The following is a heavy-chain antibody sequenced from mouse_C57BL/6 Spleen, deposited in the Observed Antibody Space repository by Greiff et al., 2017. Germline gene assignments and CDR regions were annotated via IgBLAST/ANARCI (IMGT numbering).Heavy chain of an antibody. CDR2: IYPGSGNT. J-gene: IGHJ4*01. CDR1: GYTFTDYY. D-gene: IGHD1-1*01. Sequence: QVQLQQSGAELVRPGASVKLSCKASGYTFTDYYINWVKQRPGQGLEWIARIYPGSGNTYYNEKFKGKATLTAEKSSSTAYMQLSSLTSEDSAVYFCSRGYYYGSSHYAMDYWGPGTSVTVSS. V-gene: IGHV1-76*01. CDR3: SRGYYYGSSHYAMDY.